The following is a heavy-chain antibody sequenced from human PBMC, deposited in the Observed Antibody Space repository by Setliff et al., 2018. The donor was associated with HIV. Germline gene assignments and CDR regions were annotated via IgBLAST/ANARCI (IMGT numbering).Heavy chain of an antibody. Sequence: SETLSLTCGVYGGSLSDYYWNWIRQPPGKGLEWIAEINHSGSTNYNPSLKIRATISVDTSQNQLSLKLSSVTAADTAMYYCARAVNYWGLLSWFDPWGQGTLVTVSS. D-gene: IGHD7-27*01. J-gene: IGHJ5*02. CDR2: INHSGST. V-gene: IGHV4-34*01. CDR1: GGSLSDYY. CDR3: ARAVNYWGLLSWFDP.